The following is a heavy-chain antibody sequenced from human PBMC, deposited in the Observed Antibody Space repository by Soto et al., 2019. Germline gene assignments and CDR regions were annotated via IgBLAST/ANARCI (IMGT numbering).Heavy chain of an antibody. CDR1: GYTLTGYD. V-gene: IGHV1-8*01. CDR2: MNPNSGNT. D-gene: IGHD1-26*01. CDR3: ARHERGATFSLYY. Sequence: ASVKVSCKASGYTLTGYDINWVRQATGQGLEWMGWMNPNSGNTGYAQKFQGRVTMTRNTSISTAYMELSSLRSEDTAVHYCARHERGATFSLYYWGQGSLVTVSS. J-gene: IGHJ4*02.